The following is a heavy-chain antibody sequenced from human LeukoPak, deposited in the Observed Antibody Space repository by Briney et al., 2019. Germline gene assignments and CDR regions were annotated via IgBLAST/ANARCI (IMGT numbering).Heavy chain of an antibody. D-gene: IGHD3-22*01. CDR2: IWADGSHK. V-gene: IGHV3-33*01. CDR1: EFTFITNA. CDR3: ARVVYDSDWYVDF. J-gene: IGHJ4*02. Sequence: GGSLRFSGEGPEFTFITNALHGFAQAPAKGPDGVAVIWADGSHKYYADSVTGRFTISRDNSKNTLYLQVNSLRAEDTAVYYCARVVYDSDWYVDFWGQGTLVTVSS.